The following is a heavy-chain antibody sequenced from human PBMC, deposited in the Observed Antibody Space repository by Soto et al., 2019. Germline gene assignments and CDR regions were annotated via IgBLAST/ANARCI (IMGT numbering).Heavy chain of an antibody. CDR3: ARERYDYLWGSHRPLDY. V-gene: IGHV3-21*01. Sequence: PGGSLRLSCAASGFTLSSYSMNWVRQAPGKGLEWVSFISTSSNYIYYADSVKGRFTISRDDAKNSLYLQMNSLRAEDTAMYYCARERYDYLWGSHRPLDYWGQGTLVTVSS. J-gene: IGHJ4*02. CDR1: GFTLSSYS. D-gene: IGHD3-16*02. CDR2: ISTSSNYI.